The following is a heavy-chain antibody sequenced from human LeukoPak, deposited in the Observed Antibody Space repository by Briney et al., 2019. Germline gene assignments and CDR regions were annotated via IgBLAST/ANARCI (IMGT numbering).Heavy chain of an antibody. V-gene: IGHV1-2*02. CDR2: INPSTGVT. Sequence: ASVKVSCKASGYSFTGFFIHWVRLTPGQGLEWMGGINPSTGVTKFPQRFQGRVTMTKDTSIATAYLELNTLTSDDTAVYYCARGQHAYSPPQDLWGQGTLVSVSS. J-gene: IGHJ5*02. CDR1: GYSFTGFF. D-gene: IGHD5-24*01. CDR3: ARGQHAYSPPQDL.